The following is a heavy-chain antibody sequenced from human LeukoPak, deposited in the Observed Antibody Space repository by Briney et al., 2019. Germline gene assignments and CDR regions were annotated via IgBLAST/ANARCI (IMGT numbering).Heavy chain of an antibody. CDR2: ISWNSGSI. V-gene: IGHV3-9*01. J-gene: IGHJ4*02. D-gene: IGHD6-13*01. Sequence: GRSLRLSRAASGFTFDDYAMHWVRQAPGKGLEWVSGISWNSGSIGYADSVKGRFTISRDNAKNTLYLQMNSLRAEDTAVYYCARGTYSSSWGGYWGQGTLVTVSS. CDR1: GFTFDDYA. CDR3: ARGTYSSSWGGY.